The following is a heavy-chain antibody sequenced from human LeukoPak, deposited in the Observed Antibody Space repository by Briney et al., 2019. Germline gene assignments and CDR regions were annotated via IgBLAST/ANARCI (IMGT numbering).Heavy chain of an antibody. CDR2: IDHYANT. V-gene: IGHV4-34*01. D-gene: IGHD6-13*01. CDR1: GGSLSSYY. J-gene: IGHJ4*02. CDR3: ARGPQYSSKWYFFDY. Sequence: SETLSLTCAVNGGSLSSYYWSWVRQPPGKGLEWLGEIDHYANTNYNPSLKSRVTLSIDTSKNQFSLRLTSVTAADTAVYYCARGPQYSSKWYFFDYWAQGTLVTVSS.